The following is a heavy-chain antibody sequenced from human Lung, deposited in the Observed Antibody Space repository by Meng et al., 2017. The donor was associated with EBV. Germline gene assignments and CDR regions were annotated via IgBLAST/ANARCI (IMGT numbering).Heavy chain of an antibody. CDR3: ARGGTSSAPFDY. J-gene: IGHJ4*02. D-gene: IGHD2-2*01. Sequence: QVQLQKWGAGLLKPAETLSLTCGVSGRSFSISYWSWIRQPPGKGLEWIGQINYSGITNYNPSLKSRVTISVDTSKNQFSLSLNSVTAADTAVYYCARGGTSSAPFDYWGQGTLVTVSS. CDR1: GRSFSISY. CDR2: INYSGIT. V-gene: IGHV4-34*01.